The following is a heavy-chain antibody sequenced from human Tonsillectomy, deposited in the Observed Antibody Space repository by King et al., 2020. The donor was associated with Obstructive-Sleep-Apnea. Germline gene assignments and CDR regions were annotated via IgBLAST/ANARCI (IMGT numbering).Heavy chain of an antibody. CDR1: GFTFSSYN. CDR3: ARDQGIVLMVQ. J-gene: IGHJ4*02. D-gene: IGHD2-8*01. CDR2: ISSSSYI. V-gene: IGHV3-21*01. Sequence: VQLVESGGGLVKPGGSLRLSCAASGFTFSSYNMNWVRQAPGKGLEWVSSISSSSYIYYADSVKGRFTISRDNATNSLYLQMNSLRAEDTAVYYCARDQGIVLMVQGGQGTLVTVSS.